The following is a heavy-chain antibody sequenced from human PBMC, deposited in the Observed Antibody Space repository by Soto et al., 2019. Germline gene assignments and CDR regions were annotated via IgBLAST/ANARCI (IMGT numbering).Heavy chain of an antibody. V-gene: IGHV3-9*01. D-gene: IGHD6-19*01. CDR1: GFTFEDYA. J-gene: IGHJ6*03. CDR2: ISWHSGSL. CDR3: AKGRSNRWLDYMNV. Sequence: EAQLGESGGGLVQPGRSLRLSCAASGFTFEDYAMYWVRQAPGKSLEWVSGISWHSGSLGYADSVKGRFSISRDNANNSLYLQMNSLRSEDTGLYYCAKGRSNRWLDYMNVWGEGTTVTVSS.